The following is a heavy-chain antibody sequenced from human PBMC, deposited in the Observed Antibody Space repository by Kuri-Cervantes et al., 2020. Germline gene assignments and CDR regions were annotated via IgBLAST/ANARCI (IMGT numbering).Heavy chain of an antibody. Sequence: GGSLRLSCAVSGYSISSGYYWGWIRQPPGKGLEWVSSINSSSSYIYYADSVKGRFTISRDNAKNSLYLQMNSLRAEDTAVYYCARGRQWLIDYWGQGTLVTVSS. CDR2: INSSSSYI. CDR3: ARGRQWLIDY. J-gene: IGHJ4*02. V-gene: IGHV3-21*01. CDR1: GYSISSGYY. D-gene: IGHD6-19*01.